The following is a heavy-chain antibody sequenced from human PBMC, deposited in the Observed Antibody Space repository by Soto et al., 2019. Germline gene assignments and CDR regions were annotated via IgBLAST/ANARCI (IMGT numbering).Heavy chain of an antibody. J-gene: IGHJ6*02. CDR3: ARDLGYYDFWSGPTTRDYYYGMDV. V-gene: IGHV4-59*01. Sequence: SGTLSLTCTVSGGSISSYYWSWIRQPPGKGLEWIGYIYYSGSTNYNPSLKSRVTISVDTSKNQFSLKLSSVTAADMAVYYCARDLGYYDFWSGPTTRDYYYGMDVWGQGTTVTVSS. CDR2: IYYSGST. D-gene: IGHD3-3*01. CDR1: GGSISSYY.